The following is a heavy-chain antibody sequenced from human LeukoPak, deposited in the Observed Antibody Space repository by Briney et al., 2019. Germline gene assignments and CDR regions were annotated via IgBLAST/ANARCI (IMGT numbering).Heavy chain of an antibody. CDR3: AKGAFGGAGY. Sequence: GGSLRLSCAASGFTFSNYAMHWVRQAPGKGLEWVAVISYDGSNKYYTDSVKGRFTISGDNAKNSLYLQMNSLRAEDTAVYYCAKGAFGGAGYWGQGTLVTVSS. V-gene: IGHV3-30*04. CDR2: ISYDGSNK. D-gene: IGHD3-10*01. CDR1: GFTFSNYA. J-gene: IGHJ4*02.